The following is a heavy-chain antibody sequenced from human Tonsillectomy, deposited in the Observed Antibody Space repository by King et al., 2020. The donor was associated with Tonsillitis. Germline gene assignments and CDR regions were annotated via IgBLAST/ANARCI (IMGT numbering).Heavy chain of an antibody. CDR1: GDSINNYY. J-gene: IGHJ6*02. Sequence: VQLQESGPGLVNPSETLSLTCTVSGDSINNYYWSWIRQPPGKGLEWIGYIFYNGNTNYNPSLKSRVTMSVDTSKNQFSLKVSSVTAADTAVYFCARTGHARQYYYAMDVWGQGTTVTVSS. CDR2: IFYNGNT. D-gene: IGHD1-14*01. CDR3: ARTGHARQYYYAMDV. V-gene: IGHV4-59*01.